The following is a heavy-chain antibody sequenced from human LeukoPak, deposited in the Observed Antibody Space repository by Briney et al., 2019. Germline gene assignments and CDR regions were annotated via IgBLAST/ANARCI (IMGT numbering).Heavy chain of an antibody. J-gene: IGHJ5*02. CDR1: GGSISSYY. V-gene: IGHV4-59*08. CDR3: ARHGRMKVNWFDP. Sequence: SETLSLTCTVSGGSISSYYWSWIRQPPGKGLEWIGYIYYSGSTNYNPSLKSRVTISVDTSKNQFSLKLSSVTAADTAVYYCARHGRMKVNWFDPWGQGTLVTVSS. D-gene: IGHD2-15*01. CDR2: IYYSGST.